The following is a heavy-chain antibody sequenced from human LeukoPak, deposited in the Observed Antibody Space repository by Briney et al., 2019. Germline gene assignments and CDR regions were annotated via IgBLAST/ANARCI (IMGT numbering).Heavy chain of an antibody. Sequence: SVKDSCKASGGTFSSYTISWVRQAPGQGLEWMGRIIPILAIANYAQKFQGRVTITADKSTSTAYMELSSLRSEDTAVYYCARGYCSGGSCYSLDYWGQGTLVTVSS. CDR2: IIPILAIA. CDR1: GGTFSSYT. D-gene: IGHD2-15*01. J-gene: IGHJ4*02. V-gene: IGHV1-69*02. CDR3: ARGYCSGGSCYSLDY.